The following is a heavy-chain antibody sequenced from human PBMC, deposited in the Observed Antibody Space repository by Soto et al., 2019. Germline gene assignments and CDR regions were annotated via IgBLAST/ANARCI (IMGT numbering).Heavy chain of an antibody. CDR3: GSPRSGPSPYVGH. J-gene: IGHJ4*01. D-gene: IGHD2-15*01. Sequence: VKVSCKASVFSVDTTYCIHWVRRAPGQGLEWMGSINPNSGDTNYAQNFQGRVTMTRDTSISTAYMEVSSLTSDDTAVYYCGSPRSGPSPYVGHWGHGTVVTVSS. CDR2: INPNSGDT. CDR1: VFSVDTTYC. V-gene: IGHV1-2*02.